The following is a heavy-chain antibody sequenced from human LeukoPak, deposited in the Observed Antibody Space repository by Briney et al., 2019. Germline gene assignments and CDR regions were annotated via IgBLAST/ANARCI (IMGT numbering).Heavy chain of an antibody. Sequence: GGSLRLSCAASGFTFSSYGMHWVRQAPGKGLEWVAVISYDGSNKYYADSVKGRFTISRDNSKNTLYLQMNSLRAEDTAVYYCAKEGTDYGDYDYFDYWGREPWSPSPQ. CDR3: AKEGTDYGDYDYFDY. CDR2: ISYDGSNK. CDR1: GFTFSSYG. V-gene: IGHV3-30*18. J-gene: IGHJ4*02. D-gene: IGHD4-17*01.